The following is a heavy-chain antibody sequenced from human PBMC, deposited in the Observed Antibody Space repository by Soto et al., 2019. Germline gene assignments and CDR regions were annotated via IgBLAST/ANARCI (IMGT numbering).Heavy chain of an antibody. CDR1: GFTFSDSY. J-gene: IGHJ4*02. Sequence: GGSLRLSCAASGFTFSDSYLSWIRQAPRKGLERVSYISGSGSTTYYAYSVKGRFTISRDNTKNSLYLQMNSMRAEDTAIYYCAREKSSGTYYDYYWGQGTLVPVSS. D-gene: IGHD1-26*01. CDR3: AREKSSGTYYDYY. CDR2: ISGSGSTT. V-gene: IGHV3-11*01.